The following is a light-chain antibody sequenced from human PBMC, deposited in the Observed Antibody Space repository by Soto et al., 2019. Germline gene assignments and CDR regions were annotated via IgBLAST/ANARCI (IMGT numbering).Light chain of an antibody. Sequence: DVQLTQSPSTLPASVGDRVSITCQATQSSFNYLNWFQQRPGKAPQLLISDASQLEPGVPARFSGERSGTDFTLIISDRQPEDFAKYFCQQYEDLPLTFGGGTRVEV. CDR3: QQYEDLPLT. CDR1: QSSFNY. CDR2: DAS. V-gene: IGKV1-33*01. J-gene: IGKJ4*01.